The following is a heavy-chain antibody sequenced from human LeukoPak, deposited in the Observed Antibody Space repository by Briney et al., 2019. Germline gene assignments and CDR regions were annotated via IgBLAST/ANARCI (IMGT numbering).Heavy chain of an antibody. D-gene: IGHD1-26*01. CDR2: IYNGGNT. J-gene: IGHJ4*02. Sequence: SETLSLTCTVSGVSINTYYASWIRQAPGKGLQFIGFIYNGGNTNYNPSLKSRATISVDTSNNQFSLRLTSVTAADTAMYYCAAGPWELDFWGQGTLVTVSS. CDR3: AAGPWELDF. V-gene: IGHV4-4*09. CDR1: GVSINTYY.